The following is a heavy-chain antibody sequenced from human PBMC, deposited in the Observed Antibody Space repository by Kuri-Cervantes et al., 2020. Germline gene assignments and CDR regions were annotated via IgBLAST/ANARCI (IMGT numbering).Heavy chain of an antibody. CDR3: ASGYYDILTGYSWTYYFDY. V-gene: IGHV3-30-3*01. CDR1: GFTFSSYA. Sequence: LSLTCAASGFTFSSYAMHWVRQAPGKGLEWVAVISYDGSNKYYADSVKGRFTISRDNSKNSLYLQMNSLRAEDTAVYYCASGYYDILTGYSWTYYFDYWGQGTLVTVSS. CDR2: ISYDGSNK. D-gene: IGHD3-9*01. J-gene: IGHJ4*02.